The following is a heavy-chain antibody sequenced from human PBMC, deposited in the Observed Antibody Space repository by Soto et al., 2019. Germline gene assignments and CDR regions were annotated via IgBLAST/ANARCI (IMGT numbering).Heavy chain of an antibody. Sequence: PGGSLRLSCVASGFIFSSYGMNWVRQGPGKGLEWLSSISKSGTTTYYADSVKGRFTISRDNAKNSLYLQMNSLRAEDTAVYYCAKVGGYSSGWSYDAFDIWGQGTMVTVSS. CDR1: GFIFSSYG. J-gene: IGHJ3*02. V-gene: IGHV3-48*03. D-gene: IGHD6-19*01. CDR2: ISKSGTTT. CDR3: AKVGGYSSGWSYDAFDI.